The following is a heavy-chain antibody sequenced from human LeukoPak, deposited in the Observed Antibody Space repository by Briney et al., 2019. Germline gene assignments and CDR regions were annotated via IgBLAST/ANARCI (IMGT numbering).Heavy chain of an antibody. J-gene: IGHJ4*02. CDR2: FSSDRRST. CDR1: GFTFSTFN. V-gene: IGHV3-30*18. D-gene: IGHD3-10*01. Sequence: GRSLRLSCAASGFTFSTFNMQCLRQAPGKGLEWVAVFSSDRRSTFYAENVQGRFTLSRDNSKNTLSLQMNSLKTEDSAVDYCAKSYYYHSGSFDYWGQGTLVTVSS. CDR3: AKSYYYHSGSFDY.